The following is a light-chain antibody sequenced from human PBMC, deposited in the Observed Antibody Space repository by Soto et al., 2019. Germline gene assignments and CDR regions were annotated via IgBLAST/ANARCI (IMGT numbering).Light chain of an antibody. Sequence: QSVLTQPASVSGSPGQSITISCSGTSRDVGGYNYVSWYQQHPGKAPKLVIYGVTYRPSGVSARFSGSKFQNTASLTISGLQAEDEADYYCSSFRSGSVVLFGGGTKVTVL. CDR2: GVT. V-gene: IGLV2-14*01. J-gene: IGLJ3*02. CDR1: SRDVGGYNY. CDR3: SSFRSGSVVL.